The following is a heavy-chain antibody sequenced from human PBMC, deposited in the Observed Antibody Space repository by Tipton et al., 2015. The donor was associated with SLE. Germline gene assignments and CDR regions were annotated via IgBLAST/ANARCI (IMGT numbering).Heavy chain of an antibody. CDR3: VRGLGEIDYGDYGDL. J-gene: IGHJ5*02. CDR2: IYHSGST. D-gene: IGHD4-17*01. CDR1: GGSISSGRYS. Sequence: TLSLTCAVSGGSISSGRYSWNWIRQPPGKGLEWIGYIYHSGSTYYNPSLKSRVTISVDRSKNQFSLKLSSVTAADTAVYYCVRGLGEIDYGDYGDLWGQGTLVTVSS. V-gene: IGHV4-30-2*01.